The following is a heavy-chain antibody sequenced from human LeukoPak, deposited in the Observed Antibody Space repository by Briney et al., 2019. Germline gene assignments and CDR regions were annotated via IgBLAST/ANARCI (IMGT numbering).Heavy chain of an antibody. CDR1: GGTFSSYA. CDR3: AKYDSSGYYSDAFDI. Sequence: ASVKVSCKASGGTFSSYAISWVRQAPGQGLEWMGRIIPILGIANYAQKFQGRVTITADKSTSTAYMELSSLRSEDTAVYYCAKYDSSGYYSDAFDIWGQGTMVTVSS. D-gene: IGHD3-22*01. J-gene: IGHJ3*02. V-gene: IGHV1-69*04. CDR2: IIPILGIA.